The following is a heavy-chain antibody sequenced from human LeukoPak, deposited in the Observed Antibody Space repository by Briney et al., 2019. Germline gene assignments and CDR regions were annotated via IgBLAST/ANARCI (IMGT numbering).Heavy chain of an antibody. CDR3: ARGADIVVVVAALDY. CDR2: IKQDGSEK. CDR1: GFTFSSYW. V-gene: IGHV3-7*01. Sequence: PGGSLRLSCAASGFTFSSYWMSWVRQAPGKGLEWVANIKQDGSEKYYVDSVKGRFTISRDNAKNSLYLQMNSLRAEDTAVYSCARGADIVVVVAALDYWGQGTLVTVSS. J-gene: IGHJ4*02. D-gene: IGHD2-15*01.